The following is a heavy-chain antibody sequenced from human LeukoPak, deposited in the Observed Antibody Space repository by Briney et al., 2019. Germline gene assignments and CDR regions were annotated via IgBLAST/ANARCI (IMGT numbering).Heavy chain of an antibody. D-gene: IGHD6-19*01. Sequence: PGGALRLSCAASGLTFSSCAMIWVRQAPGKGLEWVAAISGSGGSTYYADSVKGRFTISRDNSKNTLYLQMNSLRAEDTAVYYCARSRIGIAVAGTDYFDYWGQGTLVTVSS. CDR2: ISGSGGST. CDR1: GLTFSSCA. V-gene: IGHV3-23*01. CDR3: ARSRIGIAVAGTDYFDY. J-gene: IGHJ4*02.